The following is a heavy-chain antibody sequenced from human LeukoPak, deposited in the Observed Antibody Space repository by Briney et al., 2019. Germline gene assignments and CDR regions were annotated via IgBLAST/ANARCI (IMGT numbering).Heavy chain of an antibody. CDR2: ISGSGGST. J-gene: IGHJ4*02. V-gene: IGHV3-23*01. Sequence: GGSLRLSCAAPGFTFSSYAMSWVRQAPGKGLEWVSAISGSGGSTYYADSVKGRFTISRDNSKNTLYLQMNSLRAEDTAVYYCAKDRVLRYFDWLPLGFDYWGQGTLVTVSS. CDR1: GFTFSSYA. CDR3: AKDRVLRYFDWLPLGFDY. D-gene: IGHD3-9*01.